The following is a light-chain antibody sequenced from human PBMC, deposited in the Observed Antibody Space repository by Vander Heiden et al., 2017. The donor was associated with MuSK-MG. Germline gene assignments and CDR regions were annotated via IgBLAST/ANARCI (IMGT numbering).Light chain of an antibody. CDR1: STDDGAYDY. CDR2: DDN. J-gene: IGLJ2*01. CDR3: SYSTRTSLDVV. Sequence: QSALSPPPSLSRSPGQSIIISCTGTSTDDGAYDYASCYHHHPAKGPKLSVHDDNNRPSGVSYRFACSKSGKTASLNISELQAEDEAEDDCSYSTRTSLDVVLGGGT. V-gene: IGLV2-14*03.